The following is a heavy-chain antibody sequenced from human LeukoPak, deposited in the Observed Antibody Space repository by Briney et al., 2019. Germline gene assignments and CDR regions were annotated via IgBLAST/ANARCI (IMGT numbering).Heavy chain of an antibody. D-gene: IGHD3-3*01. J-gene: IGHJ1*01. Sequence: GGSLRLSCAASGFTFSSYAMHWVRQAPGKGLEWVAVISYDGSNKYYADSVKGRFTISRDNSKNTLYLQMNSLRAEDTAVYYCARDIEGFGVLIIGGYFQHWGQGTLVTVSS. CDR1: GFTFSSYA. V-gene: IGHV3-30*01. CDR3: ARDIEGFGVLIIGGYFQH. CDR2: ISYDGSNK.